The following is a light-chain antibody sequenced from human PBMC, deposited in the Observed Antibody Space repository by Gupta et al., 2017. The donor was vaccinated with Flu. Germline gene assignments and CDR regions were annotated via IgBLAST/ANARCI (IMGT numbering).Light chain of an antibody. V-gene: IGKV1-9*01. CDR1: QGISNY. J-gene: IGKJ4*01. CDR2: AAS. Sequence: DIQLTQSPSFLSASIGDRVTITCRASQGISNYLAWYQQKPGRAPKVLIYAASTLQSGVPSPFSGSGSGTEFIFTIISLQPEDFAAYYCQQLYAYPLTFGGGTKVEIK. CDR3: QQLYAYPLT.